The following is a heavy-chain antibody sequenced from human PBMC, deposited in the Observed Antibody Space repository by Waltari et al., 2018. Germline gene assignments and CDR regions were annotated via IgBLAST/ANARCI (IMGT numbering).Heavy chain of an antibody. D-gene: IGHD1-26*01. CDR2: ISGSGGST. Sequence: EVQLLESGGGLVQPGGSLRLSCAASGFTFSSYAMSWVRQAPGKGLDGVSAISGSGGSTYYPYSVKGRFTISRDNSKNTLYLKMNSLRAEDTAVYYCAKVNRGSYYFDYWGQGTLVTVSS. CDR1: GFTFSSYA. CDR3: AKVNRGSYYFDY. V-gene: IGHV3-23*01. J-gene: IGHJ4*02.